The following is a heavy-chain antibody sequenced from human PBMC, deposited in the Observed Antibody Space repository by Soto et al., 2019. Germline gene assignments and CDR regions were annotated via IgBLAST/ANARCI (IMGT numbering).Heavy chain of an antibody. D-gene: IGHD2-15*01. CDR3: ARDRLDCSGGSCWDFDY. J-gene: IGHJ4*02. Sequence: GGSLRLSCAASGFTFSSYGMHWVRQAPGKGLEWVAVIWYDGSNKYYADSVKGRFTISRDNSKNTLYLQMNSLRAEDTAVYYCARDRLDCSGGSCWDFDYWGQGALVTVSS. CDR2: IWYDGSNK. CDR1: GFTFSSYG. V-gene: IGHV3-33*01.